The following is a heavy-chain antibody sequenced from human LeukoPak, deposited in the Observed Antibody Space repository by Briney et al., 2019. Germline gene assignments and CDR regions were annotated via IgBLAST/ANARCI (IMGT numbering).Heavy chain of an antibody. Sequence: GGSLRLSCAASGFTFSSYTMNWVRQAPGKGLEWVSIISSGSSYIHYADSVKGRFTISRDNAKNSLYLQMNSLRAEDTAVYYCAKDTVKVSTISRVPHYTDVWGKGTTVTISS. CDR1: GFTFSSYT. V-gene: IGHV3-21*01. CDR3: AKDTVKVSTISRVPHYTDV. D-gene: IGHD5/OR15-5a*01. CDR2: ISSGSSYI. J-gene: IGHJ6*03.